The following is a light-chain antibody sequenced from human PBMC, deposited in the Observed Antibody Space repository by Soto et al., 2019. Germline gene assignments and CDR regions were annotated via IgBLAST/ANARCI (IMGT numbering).Light chain of an antibody. Sequence: IQMTQSQSSLSASVGDIVTITCQASHDISNYLNWYQQKPGKAPKLLIYDASNLETGVPSRFSGSGSGTEFTLTISSLQPDDFATYYCQQYHTYSRTFGQGTMV. CDR3: QQYHTYSRT. V-gene: IGKV1-33*01. CDR1: HDISNY. CDR2: DAS. J-gene: IGKJ1*01.